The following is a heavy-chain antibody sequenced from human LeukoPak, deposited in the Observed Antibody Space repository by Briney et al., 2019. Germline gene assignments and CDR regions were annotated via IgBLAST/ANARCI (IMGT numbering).Heavy chain of an antibody. J-gene: IGHJ5*02. CDR3: ARLAPMYGSGSTEGNWFDP. CDR1: GYSISSGYY. CDR2: IYHSGST. D-gene: IGHD3-10*01. V-gene: IGHV4-38-2*02. Sequence: SETLSLTCTVSGYSISSGYYWGWIRQPPGKGLEWIGSIYHSGSTNYNPSLKSRVTISVDTSKNQFSLKLSSVTAADTAVYYCARLAPMYGSGSTEGNWFDPWGQGTLVTVSS.